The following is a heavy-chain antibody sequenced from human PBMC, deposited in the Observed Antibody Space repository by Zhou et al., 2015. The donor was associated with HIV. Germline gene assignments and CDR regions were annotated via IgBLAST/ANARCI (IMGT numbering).Heavy chain of an antibody. D-gene: IGHD2-2*01. V-gene: IGHV7-4-1*02. CDR2: INTNTGNP. CDR3: ARSPPLPPFHCSSTSCRESYNWFDP. Sequence: QVQLVQSGSELKKPGASVKVSCKASGYTFTSYAMNWVRQAPGQGLEWMGWINTNTGNPTYAQGFTGRFVFSLDTSVSTAYLQISSLKAEDTAVYYCARSPPLPPFHCSSTSCRESYNWFDPWGQGTLVTVSS. CDR1: GYTFTSYA. J-gene: IGHJ5*02.